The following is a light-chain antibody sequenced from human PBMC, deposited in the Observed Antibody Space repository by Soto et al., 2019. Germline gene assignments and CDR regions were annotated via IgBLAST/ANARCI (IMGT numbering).Light chain of an antibody. CDR1: QGIGDT. Sequence: VIRQSPATLSFSPGEGAALSCRASQGIGDTLAWYQLKPGQAPRLLIYGASSRATGIPDRFSGSGSGTDFTLTISSLDPEDFAVYFCQQYGYSPRTFGQGTKVDIK. V-gene: IGKV3-20*01. CDR2: GAS. J-gene: IGKJ1*01. CDR3: QQYGYSPRT.